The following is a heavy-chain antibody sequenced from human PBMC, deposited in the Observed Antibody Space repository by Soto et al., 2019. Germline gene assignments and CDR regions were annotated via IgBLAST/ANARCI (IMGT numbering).Heavy chain of an antibody. CDR3: ARDLLRGYCSGGSCPWSGH. CDR2: ISAYNGNT. Sequence: QVQLVQSGAEVKKPGASVKVSCKASGYTFTSYGISWVRQAPGQGLEWMGWISAYNGNTNYAQKLQGRVTMTTDTSTRTAYMELRSLRSDDTAVYYCARDLLRGYCSGGSCPWSGHWGQGTLVTVSS. J-gene: IGHJ4*02. CDR1: GYTFTSYG. V-gene: IGHV1-18*01. D-gene: IGHD2-15*01.